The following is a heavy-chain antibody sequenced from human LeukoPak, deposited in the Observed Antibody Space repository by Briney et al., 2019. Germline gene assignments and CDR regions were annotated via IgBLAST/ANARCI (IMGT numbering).Heavy chain of an antibody. D-gene: IGHD3-10*01. J-gene: IGHJ4*02. CDR2: IKSKTDGGTT. CDR3: TTWVYYGSGGDY. Sequence: KAGGSLRLSCAASGFTFSNAWMSWVRQAPGKGLGWVGRIKSKTDGGTTDYAAPVKGRFTISRDDSKNTLYLQMNSLKTEDTAVYYCTTWVYYGSGGDYWGQGTLVTVSS. V-gene: IGHV3-15*01. CDR1: GFTFSNAW.